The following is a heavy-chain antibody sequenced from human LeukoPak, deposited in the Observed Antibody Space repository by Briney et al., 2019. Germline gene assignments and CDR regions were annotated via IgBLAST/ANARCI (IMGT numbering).Heavy chain of an antibody. CDR2: ISSSGSII. Sequence: GGPLRLSCAASGFTFSRYEMNWGRQAPGKGLEWVLYISSSGSIIYYADSVKGGFTLSRDNAKKSLYLQMNSLRAADTALYYFAIEEPQTAAAVFDYWGQGTLVSVSS. J-gene: IGHJ4*02. V-gene: IGHV3-48*03. CDR1: GFTFSRYE. D-gene: IGHD6-13*01. CDR3: AIEEPQTAAAVFDY.